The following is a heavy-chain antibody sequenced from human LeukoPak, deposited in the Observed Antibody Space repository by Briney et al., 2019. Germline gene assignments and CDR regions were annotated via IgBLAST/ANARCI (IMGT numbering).Heavy chain of an antibody. CDR3: ARQKTTYYYGSGSSSPYDY. CDR2: INHSGST. D-gene: IGHD3-10*01. V-gene: IGHV4-34*01. Sequence: PSETLSLTCAVYGGSFSGYYWSWIRKPPGKGLEWIGEINHSGSTNYNPSLKSRVTISVDTSKNQFSLKLSSVTAADTAVYYCARQKTTYYYGSGSSSPYDYWGQGTLVTVSS. J-gene: IGHJ4*02. CDR1: GGSFSGYY.